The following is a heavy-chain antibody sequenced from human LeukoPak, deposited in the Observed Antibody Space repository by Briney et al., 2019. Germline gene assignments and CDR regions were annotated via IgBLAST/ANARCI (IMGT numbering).Heavy chain of an antibody. CDR2: IKEDESQR. CDR1: GFRITNNW. D-gene: IGHD2-2*01. V-gene: IGHV3-7*01. Sequence: PGGSLRLSCVAASGFRITNNWMTWIRRAPGKGLEWVANIKEDESQRYYLGSVKGRFTISRDNAKSSLYLQMNDLRAEDTAVYYCVRHGDTDSCLANWGQGTLVTVSS. CDR3: VRHGDTDSCLAN. J-gene: IGHJ4*02.